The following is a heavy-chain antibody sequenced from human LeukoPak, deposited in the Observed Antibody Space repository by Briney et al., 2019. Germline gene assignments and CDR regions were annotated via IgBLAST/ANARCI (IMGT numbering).Heavy chain of an antibody. CDR2: IYYSGST. Sequence: SETPSLTCTVSGGSISSSSYYWGWIRQPPGKGLEWIGSIYYSGSTYYNPSLKSRVTISVDTSKNQFSLKLSSVTAADTAVYYCARSYYYDSSGYYPIWGQGTMVTVSS. J-gene: IGHJ3*02. CDR1: GGSISSSSYY. CDR3: ARSYYYDSSGYYPI. V-gene: IGHV4-39*05. D-gene: IGHD3-22*01.